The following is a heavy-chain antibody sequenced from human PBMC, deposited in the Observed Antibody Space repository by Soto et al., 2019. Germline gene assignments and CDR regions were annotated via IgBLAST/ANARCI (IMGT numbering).Heavy chain of an antibody. Sequence: EALKSSCKGSGYSFTSYWIGWVRQMPGKGLEWMGIIYPGDSDTRYSPSFQGQVTISADKSISTAYLQWSSLKASDTAMYYCARAKFVFIGSANYTKYYYGLDVWGQRSTLAVSS. D-gene: IGHD4-4*01. V-gene: IGHV5-51*01. J-gene: IGHJ6*01. CDR3: ARAKFVFIGSANYTKYYYGLDV. CDR1: GYSFTSYW. CDR2: IYPGDSDT.